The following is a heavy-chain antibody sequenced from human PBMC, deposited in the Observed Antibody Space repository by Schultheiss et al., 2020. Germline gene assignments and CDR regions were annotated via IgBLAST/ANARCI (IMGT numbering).Heavy chain of an antibody. CDR3: ARDSRGWFNFDY. J-gene: IGHJ4*02. V-gene: IGHV4-61*08. D-gene: IGHD6-19*01. Sequence: SETLSLTCTVSGGSISIGGYYWSWIRQLPGKGLEWIGYIYYSGSTNYNPSLKSRVTMSVDTSKNQFSLKLSSVTAADTAVYYCARDSRGWFNFDYWGQGTLVTVSS. CDR1: GGSISIGGYY. CDR2: IYYSGST.